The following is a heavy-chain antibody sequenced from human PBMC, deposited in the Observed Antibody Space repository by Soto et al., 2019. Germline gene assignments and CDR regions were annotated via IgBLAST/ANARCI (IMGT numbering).Heavy chain of an antibody. CDR2: INSRAGTT. V-gene: IGHV3-23*01. CDR3: AKDRSSTSCYAFDY. D-gene: IGHD2-2*01. Sequence: GGSLRLSCAPSGFTFSSFAMSWVRQAPGKGLEWVSGINSRAGTTYYADSVKGRFTISRDNSKNTLYLQMNSLTAEDTAVYYCAKDRSSTSCYAFDYWGRGTLVTVSS. J-gene: IGHJ4*02. CDR1: GFTFSSFA.